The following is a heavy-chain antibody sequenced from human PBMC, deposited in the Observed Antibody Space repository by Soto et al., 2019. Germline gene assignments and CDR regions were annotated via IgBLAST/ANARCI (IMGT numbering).Heavy chain of an antibody. Sequence: SGPTLVNPTQTLTLTCTFSGFSLSTSGVGVGWIRQPPGKALEWLALIYWDDDKRYSPSLKSRLTITKDTSKNQVVLTMTNMDPVDTATYYCAHRYYDYVWGSSFSFDYWGQGTLVTVSS. V-gene: IGHV2-5*02. CDR1: GFSLSTSGVG. D-gene: IGHD3-16*01. J-gene: IGHJ4*02. CDR2: IYWDDDK. CDR3: AHRYYDYVWGSSFSFDY.